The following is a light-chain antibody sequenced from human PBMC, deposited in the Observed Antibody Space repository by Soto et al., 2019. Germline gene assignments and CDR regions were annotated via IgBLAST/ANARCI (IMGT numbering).Light chain of an antibody. CDR2: RDS. CDR3: QVWDSSTGV. J-gene: IGLJ2*01. CDR1: NIGSKN. Sequence: SYVLTQPLSVSVALGQTARITCGGNNIGSKNVHWYQQKPGQAPVLVISRDSNRPSGIPERFSGSNSGNTATLTISRAQAGDEADYYCQVWDSSTGVFGGGTKLTVL. V-gene: IGLV3-9*01.